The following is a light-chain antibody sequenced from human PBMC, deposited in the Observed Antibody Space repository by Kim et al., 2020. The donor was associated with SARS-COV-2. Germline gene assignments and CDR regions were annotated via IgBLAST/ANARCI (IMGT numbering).Light chain of an antibody. CDR1: RGSIASNY. J-gene: IGLJ3*02. Sequence: KTVTIACTHSRGSIASNYVQWDQQRPGSAPTTVIYADKQRPSGVPDRFSGSIDSSSNSASLTISGMRPEDEADYYCQSYDSTNHWVFGGGTQLTVL. CDR2: ADK. CDR3: QSYDSTNHWV. V-gene: IGLV6-57*03.